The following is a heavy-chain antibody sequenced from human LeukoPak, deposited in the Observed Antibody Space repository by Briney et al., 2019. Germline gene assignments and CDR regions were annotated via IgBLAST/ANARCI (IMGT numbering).Heavy chain of an antibody. J-gene: IGHJ3*02. D-gene: IGHD3-22*01. CDR1: GYSISSGYY. V-gene: IGHV4-38-2*02. Sequence: KPSETLSLTCTVSGYSISSGYYWGWIRQPPGKGLEWIGSIYHSGSTYYNPSLKSRVTISVDTSKNQFSLKLSSVTAADTAVYYCARELDRPGAFDIWGQGTMVTVSS. CDR3: ARELDRPGAFDI. CDR2: IYHSGST.